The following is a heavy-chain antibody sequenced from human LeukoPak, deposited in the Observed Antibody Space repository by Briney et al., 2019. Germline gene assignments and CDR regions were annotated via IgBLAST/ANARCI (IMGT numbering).Heavy chain of an antibody. V-gene: IGHV4-39*01. Sequence: SETLSLTCTVSGGSISSSSYYWGWIRQPAGKGLEWIGSIYYSGSTYYNPSLKSRVTISVDTSKNQFSLKLSSVTAADTAVYYWASGYYYGSPTEGWFDPWGQGTLVTVSS. CDR2: IYYSGST. J-gene: IGHJ5*02. D-gene: IGHD3-10*01. CDR3: ASGYYYGSPTEGWFDP. CDR1: GGSISSSSYY.